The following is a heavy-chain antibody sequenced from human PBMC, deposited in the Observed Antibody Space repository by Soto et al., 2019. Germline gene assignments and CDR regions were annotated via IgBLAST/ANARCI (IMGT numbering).Heavy chain of an antibody. CDR2: ISAYNGNT. J-gene: IGHJ5*02. CDR1: GYTFTSYG. CDR3: ARDPSIAAANWFDP. V-gene: IGHV1-18*01. D-gene: IGHD6-6*01. Sequence: ASVKVSCKASGYTFTSYGISWVRQAPGQGLEWMGWISAYNGNTNYAQKLQGRVTMTTDTSTSTAYMALRSLRSDDTAVNYCARDPSIAAANWFDPWGQGTLVTVSS.